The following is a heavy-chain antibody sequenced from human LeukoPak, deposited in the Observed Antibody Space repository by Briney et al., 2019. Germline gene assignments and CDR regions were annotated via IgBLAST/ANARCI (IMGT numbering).Heavy chain of an antibody. CDR1: GFTFSNAW. Sequence: GALRLSCAASGFTFSNAWMSWVRQAPGKGLEWVGFIRSKAYGGTTEYAASVKGRFTISRDDSKSIAYLQMNSLKTEDTAVYYCTLVFSGYYFDYWGQGTLVTVSS. D-gene: IGHD2-21*01. V-gene: IGHV3-49*04. CDR2: IRSKAYGGTT. CDR3: TLVFSGYYFDY. J-gene: IGHJ4*02.